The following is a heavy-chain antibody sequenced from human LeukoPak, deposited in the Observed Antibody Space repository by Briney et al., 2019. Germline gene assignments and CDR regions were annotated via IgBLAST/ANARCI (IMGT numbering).Heavy chain of an antibody. Sequence: LTGGSLRLSCAASGFTFSSYAMSWVRQAPGKGLEWVSVINDSGGSTYYADSVKGRFTISRANSKNTLWLQMNSLRADDTAVYYCAKKSVENIQGGAFDIWGQGTMVTVSS. J-gene: IGHJ3*02. D-gene: IGHD2/OR15-2a*01. V-gene: IGHV3-23*01. CDR1: GFTFSSYA. CDR3: AKKSVENIQGGAFDI. CDR2: INDSGGST.